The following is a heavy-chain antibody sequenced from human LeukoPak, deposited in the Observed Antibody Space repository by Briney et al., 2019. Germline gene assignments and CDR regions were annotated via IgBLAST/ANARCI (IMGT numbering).Heavy chain of an antibody. D-gene: IGHD4-17*01. V-gene: IGHV4-4*02. CDR2: IYHSGST. CDR1: GGSISSSNW. CDR3: ARDPNLRTGAFDI. J-gene: IGHJ3*02. Sequence: SETLSLTCAVSGGSISSSNWWSWVRQPPGKGLEWIGEIYHSGSTNYNPSLKSRVTISVDKSKNQFSLKLSSVTAADTAVYYCARDPNLRTGAFDIWGQGTMVTVSS.